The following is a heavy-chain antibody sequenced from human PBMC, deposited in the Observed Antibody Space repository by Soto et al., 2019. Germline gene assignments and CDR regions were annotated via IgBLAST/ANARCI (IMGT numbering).Heavy chain of an antibody. Sequence: SVKVSCKASGGTFSSYAISWVRQAPGQGLEWMGGIIPIFGTANYAQKFQGRVTITADESTSTAYMELSSLRSEDTAVYYCARAGYYYDSSGYYYETSGFDYWGQGTLVTVSS. V-gene: IGHV1-69*13. CDR2: IIPIFGTA. CDR3: ARAGYYYDSSGYYYETSGFDY. CDR1: GGTFSSYA. J-gene: IGHJ4*02. D-gene: IGHD3-22*01.